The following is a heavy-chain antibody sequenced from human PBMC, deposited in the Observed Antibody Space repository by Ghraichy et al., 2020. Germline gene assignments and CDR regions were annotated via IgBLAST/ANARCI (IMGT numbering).Heavy chain of an antibody. CDR1: GFTFDDYA. J-gene: IGHJ6*02. D-gene: IGHD2-2*01. V-gene: IGHV3-43*02. CDR3: AKDSNIVVVPAAIYYGMDV. Sequence: GSLRLSCAASGFTFDDYAMHWVRQAPGKGLEWVSLISGDGGSTYYADSVKGRFTISRDNSKNSLYLQMNSLRTEDTALYYCAKDSNIVVVPAAIYYGMDVWGQGTTVTVSS. CDR2: ISGDGGST.